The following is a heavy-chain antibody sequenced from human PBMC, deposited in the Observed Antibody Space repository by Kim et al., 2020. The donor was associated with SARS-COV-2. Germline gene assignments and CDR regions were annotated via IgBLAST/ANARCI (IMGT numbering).Heavy chain of an antibody. V-gene: IGHV7-4-1*02. CDR3: AKRSGSSWRHFDY. J-gene: IGHJ4*02. Sequence: ASVKVSCKASGYTITSNAMNWVRRAPGQGLEWMGWINTNTGNPTYAQGFTGRFVFSLDTSVSTAYLQISSLKAEDTAVYYCAKRSGSSWRHFDYWGQGTLVTVSS. CDR1: GYTITSNA. D-gene: IGHD6-13*01. CDR2: INTNTGNP.